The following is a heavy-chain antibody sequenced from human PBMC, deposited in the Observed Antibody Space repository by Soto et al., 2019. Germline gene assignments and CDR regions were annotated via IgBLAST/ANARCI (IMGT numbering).Heavy chain of an antibody. V-gene: IGHV4-34*01. CDR2: INHSGST. CDR1: GGSFSGYY. Sequence: QVQLQQWGAGLLKPSETLSLTCAVYGGSFSGYYWSWIRQPPGKGLEWIGEINHSGSTNYNPSLKSRVTISVDASKNQFSLKLSSVTAADTAVYYCARGGGYSYGPIDYWGQGTLVTVSS. J-gene: IGHJ4*02. CDR3: ARGGGYSYGPIDY. D-gene: IGHD5-18*01.